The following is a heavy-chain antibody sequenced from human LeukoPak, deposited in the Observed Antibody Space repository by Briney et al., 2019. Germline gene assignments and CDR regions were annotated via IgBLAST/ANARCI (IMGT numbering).Heavy chain of an antibody. J-gene: IGHJ4*02. CDR1: GFTFSSYA. D-gene: IGHD3-9*01. CDR3: TRPNYDILTGYIYYFDY. V-gene: IGHV1-69*01. Sequence: GGSLRLSCAASGFTFSSYAISWVRQAPGQGLEWMGGIIPIFGTASYAQKFQGRVTITADESTSTAYMELSSLRSEDTAVYYCTRPNYDILTGYIYYFDYWGQGTLVTVSS. CDR2: IIPIFGTA.